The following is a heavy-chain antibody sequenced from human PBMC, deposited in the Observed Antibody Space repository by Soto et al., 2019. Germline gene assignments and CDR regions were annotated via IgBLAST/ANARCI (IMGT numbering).Heavy chain of an antibody. Sequence: SVKVSCKASGGTFISYAISWVRQAPGQGLEWMGGIMPIFGTANYAQKFQGRVTITADESTSTAYMELSSLRSEDTAVYYCARGGSGRGWFGPWGQGTLVTVSS. J-gene: IGHJ5*02. CDR3: ARGGSGRGWFGP. V-gene: IGHV1-69*13. D-gene: IGHD3-10*01. CDR1: GGTFISYA. CDR2: IMPIFGTA.